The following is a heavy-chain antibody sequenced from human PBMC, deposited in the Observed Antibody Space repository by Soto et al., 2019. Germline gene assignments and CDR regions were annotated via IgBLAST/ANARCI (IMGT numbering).Heavy chain of an antibody. CDR3: ARGLLAFGYYYYGMDV. Sequence: SETLSLTCAVYGGSFSVYYWSWIRQPPGKGLEWIGEINHSGSTNYNPSLKSRVTISVDTSKNQFSLKLSSVTAADTAVYYCARGLLAFGYYYYGMDVWGQGTTVT. CDR2: INHSGST. V-gene: IGHV4-34*01. CDR1: GGSFSVYY. D-gene: IGHD3-3*01. J-gene: IGHJ6*02.